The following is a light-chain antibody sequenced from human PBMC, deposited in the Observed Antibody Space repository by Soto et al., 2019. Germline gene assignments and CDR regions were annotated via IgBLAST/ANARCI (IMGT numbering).Light chain of an antibody. J-gene: IGKJ5*01. CDR2: GAS. Sequence: EIVRAHSAGSLSVSQGERATLSCRASQSVSSNLAWYQQKPGQAPRLLIYGASTRATGIPARFSGSGSGTEFTLTISSLQSEDFAVYYCQQYNNWLSIPFGQGTRLEIK. CDR3: QQYNNWLSIP. CDR1: QSVSSN. V-gene: IGKV3-15*01.